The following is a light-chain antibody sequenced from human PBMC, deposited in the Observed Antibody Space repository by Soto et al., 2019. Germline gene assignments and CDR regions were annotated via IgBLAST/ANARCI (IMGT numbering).Light chain of an antibody. V-gene: IGKV1-27*01. CDR3: QKYNSAPFT. Sequence: DIQMTQSPSSLSASVGDRVTITCRASQGINNYLAWYQQKPGQLPKLLIQAASTLLSGVPSRFSGSKSGTEFTLTISSLQPEDVATYYCQKYNSAPFTVGPGTKVDIK. CDR2: AAS. CDR1: QGINNY. J-gene: IGKJ3*01.